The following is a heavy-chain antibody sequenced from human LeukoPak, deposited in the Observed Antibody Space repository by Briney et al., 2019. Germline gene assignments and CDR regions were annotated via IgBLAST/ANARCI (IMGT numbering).Heavy chain of an antibody. V-gene: IGHV4-31*03. Sequence: PSETLSLTCTVSGGSISSGGYYWSWIRQHPGKGLEWIGYIYYSGSTYYNPSLKSRVTISVDTSKNQFSLKPSSVTAADTAVYYCARYHYYDSSGPRWGQGTLVTVSS. CDR2: IYYSGST. D-gene: IGHD3-22*01. CDR3: ARYHYYDSSGPR. CDR1: GGSISSGGYY. J-gene: IGHJ4*02.